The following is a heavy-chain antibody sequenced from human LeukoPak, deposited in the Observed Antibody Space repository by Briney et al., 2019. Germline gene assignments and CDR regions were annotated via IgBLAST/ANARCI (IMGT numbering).Heavy chain of an antibody. CDR3: ARVGTSVTSLYYYSMDV. V-gene: IGHV4-59*01. D-gene: IGHD4-17*01. Sequence: KPSETLSLTCTVCGGSISNYYWSWLRQPPGKGVEWIGYIYYSGSTNYNPSLKSRVTVSVATSKNQFSLKLSSVTAADTAVYYCARVGTSVTSLYYYSMDVWGKGTTVTVSS. CDR1: GGSISNYY. J-gene: IGHJ6*03. CDR2: IYYSGST.